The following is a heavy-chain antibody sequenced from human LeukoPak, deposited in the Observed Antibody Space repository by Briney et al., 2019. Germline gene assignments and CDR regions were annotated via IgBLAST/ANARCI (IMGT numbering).Heavy chain of an antibody. Sequence: GGSLRLSWAASGFTVSRYGMHWVRQAPGKGLEWVAFIWYDGSNKYYADSVKGLFTIAIDNSKKTLYLQMKSLRDEDTAVYYCAKGILTGRNKPEIYYPSMDVWGKGTTVTVSS. D-gene: IGHD3-9*01. V-gene: IGHV3-30*02. CDR1: GFTVSRYG. CDR3: AKGILTGRNKPEIYYPSMDV. CDR2: IWYDGSNK. J-gene: IGHJ6*03.